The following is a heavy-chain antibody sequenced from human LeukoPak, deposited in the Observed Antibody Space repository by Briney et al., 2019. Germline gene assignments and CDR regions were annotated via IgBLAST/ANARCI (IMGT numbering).Heavy chain of an antibody. D-gene: IGHD2-21*01. CDR1: GFSFNSYG. J-gene: IGHJ4*02. Sequence: PGGSLRLSCAASGFSFNSYGIHWVRQAPGKGLEWVAVISYDVTKKYYGDSVKGRFTISRDNSKNTVYLQMNSLRAEDTALYYCAKDSGGHCSTGNCYPFDYWGQGTLVSVSS. CDR3: AKDSGGHCSTGNCYPFDY. V-gene: IGHV3-30*18. CDR2: ISYDVTKK.